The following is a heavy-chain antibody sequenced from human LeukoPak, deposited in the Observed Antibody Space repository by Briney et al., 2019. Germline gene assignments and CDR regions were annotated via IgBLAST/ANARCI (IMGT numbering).Heavy chain of an antibody. J-gene: IGHJ3*02. V-gene: IGHV1-3*04. CDR3: ARDFPLMYYYDSSGPPDYAFDI. CDR2: INTRNGDT. D-gene: IGHD3-22*01. CDR1: GYTFTSIP. Sequence: ASVKVSCKPSGYTFTSIPLHWVRQAPGQRPEWMGWINTRNGDTRYSQKFQGRITFTTDTSATTSYMELSSLRSEDTAVYYCARDFPLMYYYDSSGPPDYAFDIWGQGTMVTVSS.